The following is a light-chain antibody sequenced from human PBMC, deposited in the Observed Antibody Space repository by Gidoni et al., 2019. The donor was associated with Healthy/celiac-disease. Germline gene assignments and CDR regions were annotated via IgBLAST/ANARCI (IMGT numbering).Light chain of an antibody. CDR3: QQYNSARWT. Sequence: DIQMTQSPSTLSASVGDRVTITCRASQSISSWLAWYQQKPGKAPKLLIYKASSLESGVPSRVSGSGSGTEFTLTISSLQPDDFATYYCQQYNSARWTFGQGTKVEIK. CDR2: KAS. CDR1: QSISSW. J-gene: IGKJ1*01. V-gene: IGKV1-5*03.